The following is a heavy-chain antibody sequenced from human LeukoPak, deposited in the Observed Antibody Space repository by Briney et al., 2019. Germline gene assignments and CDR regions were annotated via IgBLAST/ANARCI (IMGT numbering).Heavy chain of an antibody. CDR2: IIDSGGAT. CDR1: GFTFSTYA. J-gene: IGHJ5*02. V-gene: IGHV3-23*01. D-gene: IGHD3-9*01. CDR3: AKDRNDGNLTGYNWLDH. Sequence: GGSLRLSCVASGFTFSTYAMSWVRQAPRRGLEWVSSIIDSGGATYYADSVKGRFTISRDNSKNTLYLQMNSLRAEDTAVYYCAKDRNDGNLTGYNWLDHWGQGTLVTVSS.